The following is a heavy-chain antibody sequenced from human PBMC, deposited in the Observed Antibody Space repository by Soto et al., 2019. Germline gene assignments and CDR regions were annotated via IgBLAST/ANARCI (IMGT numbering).Heavy chain of an antibody. Sequence: APGKGLEWVANIKQDESEKYYVDSVKGRFTISRDNAKKSLYLQMNSLRAEDTAVYFCAREGTRGHYFDYWGQGTLVTSP. CDR2: IKQDESEK. J-gene: IGHJ4*02. CDR3: AREGTRGHYFDY. D-gene: IGHD1-7*01. V-gene: IGHV3-7*05.